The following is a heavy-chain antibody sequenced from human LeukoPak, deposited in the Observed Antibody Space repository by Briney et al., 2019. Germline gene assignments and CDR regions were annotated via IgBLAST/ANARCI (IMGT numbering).Heavy chain of an antibody. CDR3: ARVSMVRGAPDYYFDY. CDR1: GGSISSYY. D-gene: IGHD3-10*01. Sequence: SETLSLTCTVSGGSISSYYWSWIRQPAGKGLEWIGRIYTSGSTNYNPSLKSRVTMSVVTSKNQFSLKLSSVTAADTAAYYCARVSMVRGAPDYYFDYWGQGTLVTVSS. V-gene: IGHV4-4*07. J-gene: IGHJ4*02. CDR2: IYTSGST.